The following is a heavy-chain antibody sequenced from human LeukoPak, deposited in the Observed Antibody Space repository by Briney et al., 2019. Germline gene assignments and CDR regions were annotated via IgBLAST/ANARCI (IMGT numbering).Heavy chain of an antibody. CDR1: GFTSSSYS. D-gene: IGHD6-19*01. J-gene: IGHJ4*02. CDR2: ISSISSYI. CDR3: ARASVGYSSGWYVGTFDY. Sequence: GGSLRLSCAASGFTSSSYSMNWVRQAPGKGLEWVSSISSISSYIYYADSVKGRFTISRDNAKNSLYLQMNSLRAEDTAVYYCARASVGYSSGWYVGTFDYWGQGTLVTVSS. V-gene: IGHV3-21*01.